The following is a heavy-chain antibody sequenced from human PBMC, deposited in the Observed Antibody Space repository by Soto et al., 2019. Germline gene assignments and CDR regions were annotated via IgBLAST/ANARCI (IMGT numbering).Heavy chain of an antibody. V-gene: IGHV4-59*08. J-gene: IGHJ2*01. CDR1: GGSISSYY. Sequence: QVQLQESGPGLVKPSETLSLTCTVSGGSISSYYWSWIRQPPGKGLEWIGYIYYSGSTNYTPSLKSRVTISVDTSKNHFSLKLSSVTAADTAVYYCARHADFWSGYSVDDPLHWYFDLWGRGTLVTVSS. D-gene: IGHD3-3*01. CDR3: ARHADFWSGYSVDDPLHWYFDL. CDR2: IYYSGST.